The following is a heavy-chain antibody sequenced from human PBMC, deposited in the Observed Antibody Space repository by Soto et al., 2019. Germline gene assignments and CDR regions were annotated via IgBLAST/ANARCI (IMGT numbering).Heavy chain of an antibody. Sequence: GESLKISCKGSGYIFTNQWIGWVRQMPGKGLECMGIIYPGDSDTRYSPSFQGQVTISADKSISIAYLQWSSLKASDSAIYYCARRALRETHFDYWGQGTLVTVSS. V-gene: IGHV5-51*01. J-gene: IGHJ4*02. CDR3: ARRALRETHFDY. CDR2: IYPGDSDT. CDR1: GYIFTNQW.